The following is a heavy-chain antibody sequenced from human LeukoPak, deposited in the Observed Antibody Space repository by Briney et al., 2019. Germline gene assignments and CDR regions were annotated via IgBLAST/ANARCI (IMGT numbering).Heavy chain of an antibody. V-gene: IGHV4-34*01. CDR1: GGSFSGYY. D-gene: IGHD6-13*01. CDR3: ARGDVDSSSWYPGDY. J-gene: IGHJ4*02. CDR2: INHSGST. Sequence: SETLSLTCAVYGGSFSGYYWSWIRQPPGRGLEWIGEINHSGSTNYNPSLKSRVTISVDTSKNQFSLKLSSVTAADTAVYYCARGDVDSSSWYPGDYWGQGTLVTVSS.